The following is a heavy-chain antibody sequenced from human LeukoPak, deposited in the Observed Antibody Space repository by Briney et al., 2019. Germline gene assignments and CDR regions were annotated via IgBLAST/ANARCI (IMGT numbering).Heavy chain of an antibody. J-gene: IGHJ3*02. Sequence: GGSLRLSCAASGFTFDDYAMHWVRQAPGKGLEWVSGISWNSGSIGYADSVKGRFTISRDNAKNSLYLQMNSLRAEDTAVYYCARRLYCSGSSCHTGPDAFDIWGQGTMVTVSS. CDR2: ISWNSGSI. V-gene: IGHV3-9*01. CDR1: GFTFDDYA. CDR3: ARRLYCSGSSCHTGPDAFDI. D-gene: IGHD2-15*01.